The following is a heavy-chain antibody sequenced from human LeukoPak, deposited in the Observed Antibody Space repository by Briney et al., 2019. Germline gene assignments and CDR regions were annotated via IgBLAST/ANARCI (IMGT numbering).Heavy chain of an antibody. Sequence: ASVKVSCKASGYTFTGYYMRWVRQAPGQGLEWMGWINPNSGGTNYAQKFQGRVTMTRDTSISTAYMELSRLRSDDTAVYYCARAPLGYCSGGSCYRYNWFDPWGQGTLVTVSS. CDR2: INPNSGGT. J-gene: IGHJ5*02. CDR1: GYTFTGYY. CDR3: ARAPLGYCSGGSCYRYNWFDP. D-gene: IGHD2-15*01. V-gene: IGHV1-2*02.